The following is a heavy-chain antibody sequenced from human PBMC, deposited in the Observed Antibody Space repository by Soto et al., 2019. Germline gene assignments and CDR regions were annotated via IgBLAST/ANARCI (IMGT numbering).Heavy chain of an antibody. J-gene: IGHJ2*01. CDR1: GGSISSGGYY. Sequence: PSETLSLTCTVSGGSISSGGYYWSWIRQHPGKGLEWIGSIYHSGSTYYNPSLKSRVTISVDTSKNQFSLRLSSVTAADTAVYYCARYTKDYGDSLWYFDLWGRGTLVTVSS. D-gene: IGHD4-17*01. V-gene: IGHV4-39*07. CDR2: IYHSGST. CDR3: ARYTKDYGDSLWYFDL.